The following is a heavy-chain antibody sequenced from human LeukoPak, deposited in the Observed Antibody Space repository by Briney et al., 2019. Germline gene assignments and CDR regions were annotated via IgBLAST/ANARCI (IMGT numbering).Heavy chain of an antibody. J-gene: IGHJ4*02. V-gene: IGHV4-61*10. D-gene: IGHD3-22*01. CDR3: ARMPHDSSDY. Sequence: SETLSLTCTVSGGSISSGSYYWSWIRQPAGKGLEWIGYIYYSGSTNYNPSLKSRVTISVDTSKNQFSLKLSSVTAADTAVYYCARMPHDSSDYWGQGTLVTVSS. CDR2: IYYSGST. CDR1: GGSISSGSYY.